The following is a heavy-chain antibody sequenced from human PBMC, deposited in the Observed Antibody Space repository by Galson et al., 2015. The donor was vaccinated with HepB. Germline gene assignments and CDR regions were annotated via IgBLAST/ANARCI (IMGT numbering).Heavy chain of an antibody. J-gene: IGHJ4*02. Sequence: SLRLSCAASGFTFSSYGMHWVRQAPGKGLEWVAVIWYDGSNKYYADSVKGRFTISRDNSKNMLYLQMNSLRAEDTAVYYCARDLAAYYFDYWGQGTLVTVSS. V-gene: IGHV3-33*01. CDR3: ARDLAAYYFDY. CDR1: GFTFSSYG. CDR2: IWYDGSNK.